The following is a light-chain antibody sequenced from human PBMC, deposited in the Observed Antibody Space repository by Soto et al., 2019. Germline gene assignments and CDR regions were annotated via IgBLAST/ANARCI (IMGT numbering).Light chain of an antibody. V-gene: IGKV3-20*01. CDR3: QQYGSSPWT. Sequence: EIVLTQSPGTLSLSPGERATLSCRASQSVSSSYLAWYQQKPGQAPRLLIYGASSRATGIPDRFSGSGSGTDSTLTISRLEPEDFPVYYCQQYGSSPWTFGQGTKVDIK. CDR1: QSVSSSY. CDR2: GAS. J-gene: IGKJ1*01.